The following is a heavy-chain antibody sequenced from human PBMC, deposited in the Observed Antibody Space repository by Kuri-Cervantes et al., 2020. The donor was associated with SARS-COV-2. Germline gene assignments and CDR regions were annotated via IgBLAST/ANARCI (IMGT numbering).Heavy chain of an antibody. V-gene: IGHV4-34*01. CDR3: ARFTEYSSSLLDY. CDR2: IYYSGST. J-gene: IGHJ4*02. D-gene: IGHD6-6*01. Sequence: ESLKISCAVYGGSFSGYYWGWIRQPPGRGLGWIGSIYYSGSTYYNPSLKSRVTISVDTSKNQFSLKLSSVTAADTAVYYCARFTEYSSSLLDYWGQGTLVTVSS. CDR1: GGSFSGYY.